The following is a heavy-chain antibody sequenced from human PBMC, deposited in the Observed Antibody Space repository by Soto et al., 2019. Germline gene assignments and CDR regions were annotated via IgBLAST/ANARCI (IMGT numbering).Heavy chain of an antibody. D-gene: IGHD4-17*01. CDR3: ARSYSVTTSSYYGMDV. V-gene: IGHV1-69*01. J-gene: IGHJ6*02. CDR2: IIPMFGTP. CDR1: GDAFSSYA. Sequence: QVQLIQSGAAVKKPGSSVKVSCHTSGDAFSSYAMSWVRQGPGQGLEWMGGIIPMFGTPIYTEKFQGRVTISADETTRAVYMELRSLTSDDSAVSSCARSYSVTTSSYYGMDVWGQGTTIIVS.